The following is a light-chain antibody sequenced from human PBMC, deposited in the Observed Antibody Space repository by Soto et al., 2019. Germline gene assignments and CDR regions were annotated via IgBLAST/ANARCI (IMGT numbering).Light chain of an antibody. V-gene: IGKV1-5*03. J-gene: IGKJ1*01. Sequence: DIQLTQSPSTLSASVGDRVTITCRASQSISSWLAWYQQKPGKAPNFLIYKTSNLESGVPSRFSGSGSGTEFPLTSNSLQPDDFATYYCQYYNDYCWTFGQGTKVEIK. CDR3: QYYNDYCWT. CDR2: KTS. CDR1: QSISSW.